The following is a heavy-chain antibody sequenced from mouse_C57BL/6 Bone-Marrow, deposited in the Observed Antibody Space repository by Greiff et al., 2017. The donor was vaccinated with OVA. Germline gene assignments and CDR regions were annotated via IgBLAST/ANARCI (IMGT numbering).Heavy chain of an antibody. Sequence: QVHVKQPGAELVKPGASVKLSCKASGYTFTSYWMHWVKQRPGQGLEWIGMIHPNSGSTNYNEKFKSKATLTVDKSSSTAYMQLSSLTSEDSAVYYCAREDTPYYFDYWGQGTTLTVSS. V-gene: IGHV1-64*01. CDR3: AREDTPYYFDY. CDR2: IHPNSGST. D-gene: IGHD5-1-1*01. J-gene: IGHJ2*01. CDR1: GYTFTSYW.